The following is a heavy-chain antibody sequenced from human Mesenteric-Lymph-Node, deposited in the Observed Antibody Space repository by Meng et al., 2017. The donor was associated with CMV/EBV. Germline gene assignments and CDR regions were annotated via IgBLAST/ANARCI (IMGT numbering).Heavy chain of an antibody. D-gene: IGHD1-1*01. CDR2: ISAYNGNT. CDR1: GYTFTSYG. Sequence: ASVKASCKASGYTFTSYGINWVRQAPGQGVEGMGWISAYNGNTNYAQKPQGRVTMTTDTSTSTAYMELRSLRSDDTAVYYCARDRQSQLRRRGFDPWGQGTLVTVSS. J-gene: IGHJ5*02. V-gene: IGHV1-18*01. CDR3: ARDRQSQLRRRGFDP.